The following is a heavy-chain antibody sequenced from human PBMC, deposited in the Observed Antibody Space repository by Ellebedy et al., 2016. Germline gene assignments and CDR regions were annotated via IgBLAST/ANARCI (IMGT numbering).Heavy chain of an antibody. J-gene: IGHJ5*02. CDR3: AKGRGVANWFDP. Sequence: GGSLRLXXAASGFTFSSYWMSWVRQAPGKGLEWVSAISGSGGSTYYADSVKGRFTISRDNSKNTLYLQMNSLRAEDTAVYYCAKGRGVANWFDPWGQGTLVTVSS. D-gene: IGHD2-15*01. CDR1: GFTFSSYW. CDR2: ISGSGGST. V-gene: IGHV3-23*01.